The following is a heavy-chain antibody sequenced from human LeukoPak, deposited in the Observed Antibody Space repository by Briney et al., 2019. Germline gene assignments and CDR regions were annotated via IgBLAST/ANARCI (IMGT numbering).Heavy chain of an antibody. CDR3: ARDQIGDSWFGESLDAFDI. CDR2: INPSGGST. D-gene: IGHD3-10*01. CDR1: GYTFTSYY. J-gene: IGHJ3*02. Sequence: ASVKVSCKASGYTFTSYYMHWVRQAPGQGLEWMGIINPSGGSTSCAQKFQGRVTMTRDTSTSTVYMELSSLRSEDTAVYYCARDQIGDSWFGESLDAFDIWGQGTLVTVSS. V-gene: IGHV1-46*01.